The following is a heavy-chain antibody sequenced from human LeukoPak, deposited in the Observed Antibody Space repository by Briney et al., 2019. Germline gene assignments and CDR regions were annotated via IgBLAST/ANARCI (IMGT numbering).Heavy chain of an antibody. V-gene: IGHV3-53*01. CDR3: ASGLRWFDY. D-gene: IGHD4-23*01. Sequence: PGGSLRLSFAASGFPVSSKYMSWVRQAPGKGLEWVSVLYSGGSTYYADSVKGRFTISRDNSKNTLYLQMNSLRADDTAVYYCASGLRWFDYWGHGTLVTVSS. CDR1: GFPVSSKY. CDR2: LYSGGST. J-gene: IGHJ4*01.